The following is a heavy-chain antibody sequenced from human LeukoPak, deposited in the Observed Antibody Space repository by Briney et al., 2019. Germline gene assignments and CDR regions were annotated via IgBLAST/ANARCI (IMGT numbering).Heavy chain of an antibody. CDR1: GFTFTSSA. Sequence: GASVKVSCKASGFTFTSSAMQWVRQARGQRLEWIGWIVVCSGNTNYAQKFQERVTITRDMSTSTAYMELSSLRSEDTAVYYCAASRRGYSYGSRYMDVWGKGTTVTVSS. CDR3: AASRRGYSYGSRYMDV. CDR2: IVVCSGNT. V-gene: IGHV1-58*02. J-gene: IGHJ6*03. D-gene: IGHD5-18*01.